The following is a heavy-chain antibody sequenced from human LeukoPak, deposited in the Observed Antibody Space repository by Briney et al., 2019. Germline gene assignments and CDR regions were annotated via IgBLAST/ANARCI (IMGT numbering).Heavy chain of an antibody. V-gene: IGHV3-23*01. Sequence: GGSLRLSCAASGFTFSSYAMSWVRQAPGKGLEWVSAISGSGGSTYYADSVKGRFTISRDNSKNTLYLQMNSLRAEDTAVYYCAKSGAPSLWFGEGDWFDPWGQGTLVTVSS. D-gene: IGHD3-10*01. CDR1: GFTFSSYA. CDR3: AKSGAPSLWFGEGDWFDP. J-gene: IGHJ5*02. CDR2: ISGSGGST.